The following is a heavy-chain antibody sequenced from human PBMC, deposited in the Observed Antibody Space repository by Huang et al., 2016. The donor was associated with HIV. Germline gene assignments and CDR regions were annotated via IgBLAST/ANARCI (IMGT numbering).Heavy chain of an antibody. CDR1: GYTFTSYA. CDR3: ARVKVRYDSSGSYHTGAFDI. CDR2: INAGNGNT. Sequence: QVQLVQSGAEVKKPGASVKVSCKASGYTFTSYAMHWVRQAPVPRLELMGCINAGNGNTKYSRNFQGRVTSTRDTSASTAYMDLSSLRSEDTAVYYCARVKVRYDSSGSYHTGAFDIWGQGTMVTVSS. J-gene: IGHJ3*02. D-gene: IGHD3-22*01. V-gene: IGHV1-3*01.